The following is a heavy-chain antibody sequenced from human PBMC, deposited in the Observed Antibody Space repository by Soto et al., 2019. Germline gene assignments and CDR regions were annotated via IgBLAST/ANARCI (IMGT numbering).Heavy chain of an antibody. CDR3: VRVKHCDSFDA. J-gene: IGHJ4*02. V-gene: IGHV3-72*01. Sequence: EVQLVESGGGLVQPGGSLRLSCAATGFALTNHYMDWVRQAPGQGLDWVGRSRNKPNGYTTDYASSVIGRFTISSDDSKNSLYLEMTSLKSDDTSVYYCVRVKHCDSFDAWGQGTLVTVSA. CDR2: SRNKPNGYTT. CDR1: GFALTNHY.